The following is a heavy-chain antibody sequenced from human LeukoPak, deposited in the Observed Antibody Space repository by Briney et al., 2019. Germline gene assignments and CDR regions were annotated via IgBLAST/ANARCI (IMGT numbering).Heavy chain of an antibody. J-gene: IGHJ4*02. CDR2: IRSKAYGGTT. Sequence: GGSLRLSCTASGFTFGDYAMSWVRQAPGKGLEWVGFIRSKAYGGTTEYAASVKGRFTISRDDSKSIAYLQMNSPKTEDTAVYYCTRAEDIVVVPAANQFDYWGQGTLVTVSS. CDR1: GFTFGDYA. V-gene: IGHV3-49*04. D-gene: IGHD2-2*01. CDR3: TRAEDIVVVPAANQFDY.